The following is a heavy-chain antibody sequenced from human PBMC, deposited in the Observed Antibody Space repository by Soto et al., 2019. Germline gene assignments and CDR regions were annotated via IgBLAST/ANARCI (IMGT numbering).Heavy chain of an antibody. Sequence: QLQLQESGPGLVKPSETLSLTCTVSGGSISSSSYYWGWIRQPPGKGLEWIGSIYYSGSTYYNPSLKSRVTISVDTSKNQFSLKLSSVTAADAAVYYCARRGTTVTTGNFDYWGQGTLVTVSS. V-gene: IGHV4-39*01. D-gene: IGHD4-17*01. CDR3: ARRGTTVTTGNFDY. CDR2: IYYSGST. CDR1: GGSISSSSYY. J-gene: IGHJ4*02.